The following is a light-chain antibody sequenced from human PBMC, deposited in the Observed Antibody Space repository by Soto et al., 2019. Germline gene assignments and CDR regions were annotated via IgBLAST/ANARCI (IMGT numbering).Light chain of an antibody. Sequence: QSALTQPASGSGSPGQSITISCTGTSSDVGGYNYVSWYQQHPGKAPKLMIYDVSNRPSGVSNRFYGSKSGNTASLTISGLQSEDEADYYCRSYTNSSSVVFGGGTKVTVL. J-gene: IGLJ2*01. CDR1: SSDVGGYNY. V-gene: IGLV2-14*01. CDR2: DVS. CDR3: RSYTNSSSVV.